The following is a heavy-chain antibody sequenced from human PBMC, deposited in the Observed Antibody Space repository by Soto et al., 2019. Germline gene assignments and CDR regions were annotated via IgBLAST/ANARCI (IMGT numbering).Heavy chain of an antibody. CDR2: IIPIIGIA. Sequence: SVKVSCKASGGTFSSYTISWVRQAPGQGLEWMGWIIPIIGIANYAQKFQGRVTITADNSTSTAYMELSSLRSEDTAVYYCARVGTTVTTWNYYYYMDVWGKGTTVTVSS. CDR1: GGTFSSYT. V-gene: IGHV1-69*10. J-gene: IGHJ6*03. CDR3: ARVGTTVTTWNYYYYMDV. D-gene: IGHD4-4*01.